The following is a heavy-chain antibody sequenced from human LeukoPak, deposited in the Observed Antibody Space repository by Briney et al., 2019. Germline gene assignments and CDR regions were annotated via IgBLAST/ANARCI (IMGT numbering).Heavy chain of an antibody. J-gene: IGHJ4*02. V-gene: IGHV3-30*04. D-gene: IGHD5-18*01. CDR3: AKEMAPEGYSYGYDY. CDR1: GFTFSTYA. Sequence: GGSLRLSCAASGFTFSTYAIHWVRQAPGKGLEWVAVISFDGSNKYYADSVKGRFTISRDNSKNTLYLQMNSLRADDTAVYYCAKEMAPEGYSYGYDYWGQGTLVTVSS. CDR2: ISFDGSNK.